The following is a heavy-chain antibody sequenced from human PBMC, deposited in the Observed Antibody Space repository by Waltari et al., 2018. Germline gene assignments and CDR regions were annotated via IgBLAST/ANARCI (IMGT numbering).Heavy chain of an antibody. Sequence: QVQLQESGPGLVKPSETLSLTCTVPGGSISSYYWSWIRQPPGKGLEWIGYIYYSGSTNYNPSLKSRVTISVDTSKNQFSLKLSSVTAADTAVYYCARATRPDDAFDIWGQGTMVTVSS. J-gene: IGHJ3*02. CDR3: ARATRPDDAFDI. CDR2: IYYSGST. V-gene: IGHV4-59*01. CDR1: GGSISSYY.